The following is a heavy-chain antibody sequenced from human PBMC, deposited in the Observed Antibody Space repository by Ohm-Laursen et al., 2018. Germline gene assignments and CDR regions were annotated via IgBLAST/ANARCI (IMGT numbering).Heavy chain of an antibody. CDR3: ARARSLNGNYVGIDY. V-gene: IGHV3-74*01. CDR1: GFTFSNYW. CDR2: VDSDGSGT. D-gene: IGHD1-7*01. J-gene: IGHJ4*02. Sequence: SLRLSCTAPGFTFSNYWMHWVRQAPGKGLVWVSRVDSDGSGTYADSVKGRFTISRDNAKNTLYLQMNSLRVEDTAVYYCARARSLNGNYVGIDYWGQGTLVTVSS.